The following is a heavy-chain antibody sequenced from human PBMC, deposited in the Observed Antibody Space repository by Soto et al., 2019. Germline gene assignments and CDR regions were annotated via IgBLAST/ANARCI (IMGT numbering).Heavy chain of an antibody. CDR1: GGSISSGSYY. V-gene: IGHV4-31*03. J-gene: IGHJ4*02. Sequence: TLSLTCTVSGGSISSGSYYWSWIRQHPGKGLEWIGYIYSTESTNYNPSLKSRLIISVDMSESQFSLKLSSVTVADKAVYYCARSDSSGKTRYYFDHCGQGNLVTVSS. CDR2: IYSTEST. D-gene: IGHD3-22*01. CDR3: ARSDSSGKTRYYFDH.